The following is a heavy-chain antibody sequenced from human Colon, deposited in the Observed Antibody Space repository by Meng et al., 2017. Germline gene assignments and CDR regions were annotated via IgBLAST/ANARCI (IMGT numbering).Heavy chain of an antibody. CDR1: GFIFSDYY. Sequence: VDGVESGGGWVKPGGSLRLSCAASGFIFSDYYMAWIRQTPGKGLEWVSYISTTGSIAYYADSVKGRFTISRDNAKNSVYLQMNSLRAEDTAVYYCATTGSRSSGSWGQGTLVTVSS. J-gene: IGHJ4*02. CDR3: ATTGSRSSGS. D-gene: IGHD3-22*01. V-gene: IGHV3-11*01. CDR2: ISTTGSIA.